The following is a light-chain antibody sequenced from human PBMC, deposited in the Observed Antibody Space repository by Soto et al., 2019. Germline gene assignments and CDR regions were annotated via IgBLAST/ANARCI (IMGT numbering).Light chain of an antibody. CDR3: QQYGGSPRT. Sequence: EIVMTQSASTLSASPGERATLSCWASQSVSSNLAWYQQKTGQAPRLLIYGASTRATGIPARFSGSGYGTDFNLTISRLEPEDFAVYYCQQYGGSPRTFGQGTKVDIK. CDR1: QSVSSN. CDR2: GAS. J-gene: IGKJ1*01. V-gene: IGKV3-15*01.